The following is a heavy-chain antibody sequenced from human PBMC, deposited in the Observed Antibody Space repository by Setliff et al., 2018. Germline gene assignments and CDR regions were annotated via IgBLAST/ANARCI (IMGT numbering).Heavy chain of an antibody. J-gene: IGHJ4*02. D-gene: IGHD2-21*02. V-gene: IGHV1-69*10. CDR2: IIPILGIA. CDR3: ARGLAYCGGDCFLRTGFDY. CDR1: GGTFSSYA. Sequence: GASVKVSCKASGGTFSSYAISWVRQAPGQGLEWMGGIIPILGIANYAQKFQGRVTITADKSTSTAYMELSSLRSEDTAVYYCARGLAYCGGDCFLRTGFDYWGQGTLVTVSS.